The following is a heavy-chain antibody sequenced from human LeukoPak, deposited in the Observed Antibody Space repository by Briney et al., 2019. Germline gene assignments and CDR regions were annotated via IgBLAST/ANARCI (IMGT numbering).Heavy chain of an antibody. D-gene: IGHD6-13*01. CDR2: IYSSGST. CDR3: ARGGTSSWRIGYYFDY. Sequence: SEPLSLTCTVSGGSINSYYWNWLRQPPGQGLEWIGFIYSSGSTNYNHSLKSRVAVSVDTSKNHFSLKLSSVTAADTAVYYCARGGTSSWRIGYYFDYWGQGTLVTVSS. V-gene: IGHV4-59*01. CDR1: GGSINSYY. J-gene: IGHJ4*02.